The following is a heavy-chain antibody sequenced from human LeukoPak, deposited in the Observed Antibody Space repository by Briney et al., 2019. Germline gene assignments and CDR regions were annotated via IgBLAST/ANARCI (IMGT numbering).Heavy chain of an antibody. Sequence: GGSLRLSCAASEFTFSSYNMNWVRQAPGKGLEWVSPISSSGSYIYYADSVKGRFTISRDNAKNTLYLQMNSLTAEDTAMYYCASNYYVSGSSPDYWGQGTLVTVSS. CDR1: EFTFSSYN. J-gene: IGHJ4*02. CDR3: ASNYYVSGSSPDY. V-gene: IGHV3-21*01. CDR2: ISSSGSYI. D-gene: IGHD3-10*01.